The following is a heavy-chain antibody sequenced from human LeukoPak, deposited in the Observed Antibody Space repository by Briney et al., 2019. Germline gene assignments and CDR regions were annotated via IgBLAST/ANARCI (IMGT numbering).Heavy chain of an antibody. D-gene: IGHD4-17*01. Sequence: GGSLRLSCAASGFTFSSYGMSWVRQPPGKGLEWVSAISGSGGSTYYADSVKGRLTISRDNSKNALYLQVNSLRAEDTAVYYCAKMGDYGDYGHDAFDIWGQGTMVTVSS. CDR3: AKMGDYGDYGHDAFDI. CDR2: ISGSGGST. J-gene: IGHJ3*02. V-gene: IGHV3-23*01. CDR1: GFTFSSYG.